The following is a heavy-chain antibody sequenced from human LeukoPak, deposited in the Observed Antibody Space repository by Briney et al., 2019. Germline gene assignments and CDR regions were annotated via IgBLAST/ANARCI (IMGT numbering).Heavy chain of an antibody. CDR2: IYYSGST. CDR3: ASSRSSSGWSLIDY. J-gene: IGHJ4*02. V-gene: IGHV4-59*07. D-gene: IGHD6-19*01. Sequence: SDTLSLTCTVSGGSINSYYWSWLRQPPGKGLEWVGYIYYSGSTNYKPSLKRRVTISVDTSKNQFSLKVSSVTAADTAVYYCASSRSSSGWSLIDYWGQGALVTVSS. CDR1: GGSINSYY.